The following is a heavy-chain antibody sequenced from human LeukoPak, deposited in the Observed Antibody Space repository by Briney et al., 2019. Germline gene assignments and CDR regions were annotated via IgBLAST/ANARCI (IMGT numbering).Heavy chain of an antibody. CDR3: ARDRRDGYNYYGMDV. CDR1: GFTFSSYA. Sequence: GGSLRLSCAASGFTFSSYATHWVRQAPGKGLEWVAVISYDGSNKYYADSVKGRFTISRDNSKNTLYLQMNSLRAEDTAVCYCARDRRDGYNYYGMDVWGQGTTVTVSS. J-gene: IGHJ6*02. D-gene: IGHD5-24*01. CDR2: ISYDGSNK. V-gene: IGHV3-30-3*01.